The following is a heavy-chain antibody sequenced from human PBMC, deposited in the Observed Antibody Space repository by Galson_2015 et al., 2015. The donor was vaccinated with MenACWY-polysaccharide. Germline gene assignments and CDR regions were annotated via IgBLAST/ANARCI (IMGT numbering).Heavy chain of an antibody. CDR2: ISGSGGST. J-gene: IGHJ6*02. CDR3: AKPRLRYFEGMDV. Sequence: SLRLSCAASGFTFSSYAMSRVRQAPGKGLEWVSAISGSGGSTYYADSVKGRFTISRDNSKNTLYLQMNSLRAEDTAVYYCAKPRLRYFEGMDVWGQGTTVTVSS. CDR1: GFTFSSYA. V-gene: IGHV3-23*01. D-gene: IGHD3-9*01.